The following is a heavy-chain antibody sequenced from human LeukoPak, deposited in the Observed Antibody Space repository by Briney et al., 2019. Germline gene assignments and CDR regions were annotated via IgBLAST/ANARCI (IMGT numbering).Heavy chain of an antibody. CDR1: GFTVSSNY. D-gene: IGHD2-21*02. V-gene: IGHV3-53*01. J-gene: IGHJ5*02. Sequence: PGGSLRLSCAASGFTVSSNYMSWVRQAPGKGLEWVSVIYSGGSTYYSDSVKGRVTISRDNSKNTLYLQINSLRAEDTAVYYCARDLTAPGRYNPWGQGTLVTVSS. CDR3: ARDLTAPGRYNP. CDR2: IYSGGST.